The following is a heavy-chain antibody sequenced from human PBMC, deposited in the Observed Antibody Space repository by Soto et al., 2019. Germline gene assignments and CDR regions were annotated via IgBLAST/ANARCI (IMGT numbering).Heavy chain of an antibody. CDR3: ARETGVGGYDAFDI. Sequence: ASVKVSCKASGYTFTSYAMHWVRQAPGQRLEWMGWINAGNGNTKYSQKFQGRVTITRDTSASTAYMELSSLRSEDTAVYYCARETGVGGYDAFDIWGQGTMVTVSS. CDR2: INAGNGNT. V-gene: IGHV1-3*01. J-gene: IGHJ3*02. CDR1: GYTFTSYA. D-gene: IGHD3-16*01.